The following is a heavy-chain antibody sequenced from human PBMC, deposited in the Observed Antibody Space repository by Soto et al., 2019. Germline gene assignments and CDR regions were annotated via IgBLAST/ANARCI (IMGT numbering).Heavy chain of an antibody. CDR1: GFTFSSYG. J-gene: IGHJ4*02. CDR2: ISYDGSNK. Sequence: QVQLVESGGGVVQPGRSLRLSCAASGFTFSSYGMHWVRQAPGKGLEWVAVISYDGSNKYYADSVKGRFTISRDNSKNTLYLQMNSLRAEDTAVYYCANGAGSGWCFDYWGQGTLVTVSS. CDR3: ANGAGSGWCFDY. D-gene: IGHD6-19*01. V-gene: IGHV3-30*18.